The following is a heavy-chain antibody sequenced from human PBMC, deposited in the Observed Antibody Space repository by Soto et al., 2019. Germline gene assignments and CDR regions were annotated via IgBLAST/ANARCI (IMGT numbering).Heavy chain of an antibody. J-gene: IGHJ6*02. CDR2: INQDGSEK. CDR1: GFTFSGYW. Sequence: HPGGSLRLSCAASGFTFSGYWMIWVRQAPGNGLEWVANINQDGSEKYYVDSVKGLFTVYRDNAKNSLYLQMDSLRAEDTAVYYCARIWGYDSWSVYYYYGMDVWGHVARVTVSS. V-gene: IGHV3-7*01. CDR3: ARIWGYDSWSVYYYYGMDV. D-gene: IGHD3-3*01.